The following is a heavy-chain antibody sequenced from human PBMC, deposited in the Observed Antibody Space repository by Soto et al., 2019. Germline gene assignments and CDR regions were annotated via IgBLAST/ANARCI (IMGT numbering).Heavy chain of an antibody. CDR2: IYWNDDK. V-gene: IGHV2-5*01. J-gene: IGHJ4*02. CDR3: ALGDIVVVVGWVGFDY. CDR1: GFSLSTSGVG. Sequence: QITLKESGPTLVKPTQTLTLTCTFSGFSLSTSGVGVGWIRQPPGKALEWLALIYWNDDKRYSPSLKSRLTITKDTSKNQVVLTMTNMDPVDTATYYCALGDIVVVVGWVGFDYWGQGTLVTVSS. D-gene: IGHD2-15*01.